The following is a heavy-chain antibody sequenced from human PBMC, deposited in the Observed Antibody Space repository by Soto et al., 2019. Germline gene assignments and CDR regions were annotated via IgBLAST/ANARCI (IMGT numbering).Heavy chain of an antibody. CDR3: AKVSSDRGYYYFAMDV. J-gene: IGHJ6*02. D-gene: IGHD3-10*01. V-gene: IGHV3-30*18. CDR2: ISYGGNEK. Sequence: SLRVYCEASGCIFSSYAMPWVRQCPGKGLEWVAVISYGGNEKYYADSVEGRFTISRDNSKNMVYLQMNGLRPEDTAVYYCAKVSSDRGYYYFAMDVWGQGTTVTVSS. CDR1: GCIFSSYA.